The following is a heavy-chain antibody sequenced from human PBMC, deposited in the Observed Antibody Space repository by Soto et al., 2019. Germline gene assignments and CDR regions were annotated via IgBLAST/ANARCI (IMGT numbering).Heavy chain of an antibody. CDR1: GFAGSVTF. CDR3: ARENYYYGMDV. CDR2: INGGDET. Sequence: GAPLNLCSAATGFAGSVTFKTWVHKARGHVMEWLSDINGGDETHYAALGKVRITTSRHSSKHTVPLLMNSLRAEDTAIYYCARENYYYGMDVWGQGTTVTVSS. J-gene: IGHJ6*02. V-gene: IGHV3-53*04.